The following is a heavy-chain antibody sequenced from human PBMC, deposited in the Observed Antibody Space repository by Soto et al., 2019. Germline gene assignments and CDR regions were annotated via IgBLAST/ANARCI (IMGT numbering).Heavy chain of an antibody. CDR1: GFTFSSYG. CDR3: ARDRYSSGLYDLDY. Sequence: QVQLVESGGGVVQPGRSLRLSCAASGFTFSSYGMHWVRQAPGKGLEWVAVIWYDGSNKYYADSVKGRFTISRDNSKNTLYLQMNSLRAEDTAVYYCARDRYSSGLYDLDYWGQGTLVTVSS. D-gene: IGHD6-19*01. CDR2: IWYDGSNK. J-gene: IGHJ4*02. V-gene: IGHV3-33*01.